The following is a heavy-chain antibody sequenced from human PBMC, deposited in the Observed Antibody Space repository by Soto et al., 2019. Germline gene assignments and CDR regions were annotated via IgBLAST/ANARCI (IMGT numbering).Heavy chain of an antibody. Sequence: QVQLQESGPRLVKPSQTLSLTCTVSGASMRSSDYHWSWIRQHPEKGLEGIGYIGYSGSSYYNPSLKSRITRSADTGKNQFSLTLSSVTAADTVRYCCAGAPNHNCFHYWGQGPLVTVSS. CDR1: GASMRSSDYH. D-gene: IGHD2-15*01. CDR3: AGAPNHNCFHY. V-gene: IGHV4-31*03. J-gene: IGHJ4*02. CDR2: IGYSGSS.